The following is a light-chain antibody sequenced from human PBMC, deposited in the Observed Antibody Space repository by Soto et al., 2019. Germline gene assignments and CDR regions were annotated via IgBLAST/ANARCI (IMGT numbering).Light chain of an antibody. Sequence: EIVMTQSPATLSVSPGERVTLSCRASQSVSSNLAWYQQKPGQAPRLLMYGASTRATGIPARFSGSGSGTEFTLTISSLQSEDFAVYYCQQYDNWPLTFGGGTKVDIK. CDR1: QSVSSN. J-gene: IGKJ4*01. CDR2: GAS. CDR3: QQYDNWPLT. V-gene: IGKV3-15*01.